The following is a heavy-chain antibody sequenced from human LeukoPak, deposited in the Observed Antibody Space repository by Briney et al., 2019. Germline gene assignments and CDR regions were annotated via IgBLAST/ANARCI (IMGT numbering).Heavy chain of an antibody. CDR2: ISNSGSSI. D-gene: IGHD3-22*01. J-gene: IGHJ5*02. CDR3: AKGPRIVVALGRFDP. V-gene: IGHV3-11*01. Sequence: PGGSLRLSCGAPGITFSDYYMSWIRQAPGKGLEWVSYISNSGSSIYYADSVKGRFTISRDNSKNTLYLQVNSLRAEDTAVYYCAKGPRIVVALGRFDPWGQGTLVTVSS. CDR1: GITFSDYY.